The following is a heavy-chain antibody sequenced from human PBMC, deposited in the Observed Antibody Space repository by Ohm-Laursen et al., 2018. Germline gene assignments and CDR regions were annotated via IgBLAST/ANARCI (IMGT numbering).Heavy chain of an antibody. CDR3: AKANGPTHARLTRGGYYYYGMDV. D-gene: IGHD1-1*01. CDR1: GFNFSSYG. J-gene: IGHJ6*02. V-gene: IGHV3-30*18. CDR2: ISYDGSNK. Sequence: SLRLSCAASGFNFSSYGMHWVRQAPGKGLEWVAVISYDGSNKYYADSVKGRFTISRDNSKNTLYLQMNSLRAEDTAVYYCAKANGPTHARLTRGGYYYYGMDVWGQGTTVTVSS.